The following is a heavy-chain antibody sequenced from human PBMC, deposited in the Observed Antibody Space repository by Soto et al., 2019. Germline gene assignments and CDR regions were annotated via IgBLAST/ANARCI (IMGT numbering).Heavy chain of an antibody. J-gene: IGHJ6*02. CDR3: AKDIVLVPAAGAYYYYGMDV. Sequence: ASVKVSCKASGYAFTNYGISWMRQAPGQGLEWMRWISAYNGNTKYAQKLQGRVTMTTDTSTSTAYMELRSLRSDDTAVYYCAKDIVLVPAAGAYYYYGMDVWGQGTTVTVSS. CDR2: ISAYNGNT. D-gene: IGHD2-2*01. V-gene: IGHV1-18*01. CDR1: GYAFTNYG.